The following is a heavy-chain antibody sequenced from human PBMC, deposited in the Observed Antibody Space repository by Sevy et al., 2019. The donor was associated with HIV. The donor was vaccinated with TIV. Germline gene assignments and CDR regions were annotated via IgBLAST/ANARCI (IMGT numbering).Heavy chain of an antibody. CDR2: ISYDGSNK. V-gene: IGHV3-30*18. CDR3: AKDYYDGSGYPEFFDY. Sequence: GGSLRLSCAASGFTFSSYGMHWVRQAPGKGLEWVAVISYDGSNKYYADSVKGRFTISRDNSKNTLYLQMNSLRAEDTAVYYCAKDYYDGSGYPEFFDYWGQGTLVTVSS. J-gene: IGHJ4*02. D-gene: IGHD3-22*01. CDR1: GFTFSSYG.